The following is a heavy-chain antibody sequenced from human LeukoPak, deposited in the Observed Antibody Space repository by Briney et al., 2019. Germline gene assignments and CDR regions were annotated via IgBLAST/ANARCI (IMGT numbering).Heavy chain of an antibody. V-gene: IGHV1-24*01. Sequence: ASVKVSCEVSGHTLLDLYIHWVRQAPGKGLEWMGGFHGEDSENTYSEKFQGRVALTEDTSTHTAYMELTSLRSEDTALYYCATGTPGFDYGDYESRGAFDIWGQGTMVTVSS. CDR1: GHTLLDLY. CDR2: FHGEDSEN. J-gene: IGHJ3*02. D-gene: IGHD4-17*01. CDR3: ATGTPGFDYGDYESRGAFDI.